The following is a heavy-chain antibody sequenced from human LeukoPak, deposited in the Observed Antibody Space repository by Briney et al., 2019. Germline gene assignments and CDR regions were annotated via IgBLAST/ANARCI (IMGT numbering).Heavy chain of an antibody. CDR3: ARHGNGITIFGVGYGMDV. Sequence: SETLSLTCTVSGGSISSYYWSWIRQPPGKGLEWIGYIYYSGSTNYNPSLKSRVTISVGTSKSQFTLKLSSVTAADTAVYYCARHGNGITIFGVGYGMDVWGQGTTVTVSS. V-gene: IGHV4-59*08. CDR2: IYYSGST. D-gene: IGHD3-3*01. CDR1: GGSISSYY. J-gene: IGHJ6*02.